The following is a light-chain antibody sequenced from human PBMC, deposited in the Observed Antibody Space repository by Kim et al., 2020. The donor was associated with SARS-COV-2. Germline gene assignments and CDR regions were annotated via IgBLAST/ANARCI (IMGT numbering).Light chain of an antibody. J-gene: IGLJ1*01. V-gene: IGLV2-8*01. CDR2: DVI. CDR3: SSNVGINSHV. CDR1: SSDVGGYNY. Sequence: QSALTQPPSASGSPGQSIAISCTGTSSDVGGYNYVSWYQQYPGKAPKLIIYDVIKRPSGVPDRFSGSKSGNTASLTVSGLQAEDEADYYCSSNVGINSHVLGTGTKVTVL.